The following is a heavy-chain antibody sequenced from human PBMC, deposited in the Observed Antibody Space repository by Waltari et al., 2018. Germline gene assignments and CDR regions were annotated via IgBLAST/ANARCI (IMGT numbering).Heavy chain of an antibody. J-gene: IGHJ4*02. CDR3: ARPGEGPSSH. Sequence: EVQLVESGGGLIHPGGSLSLSCAASGILVSANYMNWVRQAPGKGPQWVSVIYSAGRTYYADSVKGRFTISRDNTKNTVYLQMNNLKTEDTAVYYCARPGEGPSSHWGQGTLVTVSS. CDR2: IYSAGRT. V-gene: IGHV3-53*01. D-gene: IGHD4-17*01. CDR1: GILVSANY.